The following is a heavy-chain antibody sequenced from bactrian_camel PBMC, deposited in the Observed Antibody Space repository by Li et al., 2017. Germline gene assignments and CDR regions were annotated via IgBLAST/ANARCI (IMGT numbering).Heavy chain of an antibody. Sequence: HVQLVESGGGSVQAGGSLRLSCGASGSVYGDACVGWLRQAPGKEREGVAAIDSDGIASYADSVKGRFTISIDNAKNTAYLQMSSLESGDTARYYCAAVRGPTYGGSHYWGQGTQVTVS. CDR1: GSVYGDAC. V-gene: IGHV3S53*01. D-gene: IGHD6*01. CDR2: IDSDGIA. CDR3: AAVRGPTYGGSHY. J-gene: IGHJ4*01.